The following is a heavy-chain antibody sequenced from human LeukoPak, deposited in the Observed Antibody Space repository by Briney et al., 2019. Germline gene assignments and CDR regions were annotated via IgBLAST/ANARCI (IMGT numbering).Heavy chain of an antibody. Sequence: ASVKVSCKASGYTFTRHSMHWVRQAPGQGLEWMGIINPSNSRITYAQKFQGRVTMTSDTSTSTVYMELSSLRSEDTAVYYCARHSHNAPDSWGQGTLVTVSS. CDR3: ARHSHNAPDS. CDR1: GYTFTRHS. D-gene: IGHD2-15*01. V-gene: IGHV1-46*01. CDR2: INPSNSRI. J-gene: IGHJ5*01.